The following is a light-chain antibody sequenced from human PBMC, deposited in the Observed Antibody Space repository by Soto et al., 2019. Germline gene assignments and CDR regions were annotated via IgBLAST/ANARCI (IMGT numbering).Light chain of an antibody. V-gene: IGLV2-14*01. CDR3: SSSTTPNSWV. J-gene: IGLJ3*02. CDR2: EVN. Sequence: QSVLIQPASVSGSPGQSLIISCTGTGGDFGSSTYVSWYQQHSDKAPKVVIYEVNKRPSWVSSRCSGAKSGSTASLTISGLQGDDEATYFCSSSTTPNSWVFGGGTKLTVL. CDR1: GGDFGSSTY.